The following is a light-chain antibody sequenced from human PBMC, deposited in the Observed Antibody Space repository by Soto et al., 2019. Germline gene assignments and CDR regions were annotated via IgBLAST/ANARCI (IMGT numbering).Light chain of an antibody. CDR1: QSVSSSY. CDR3: KPYGSPPGLT. V-gene: IGKV3-20*01. CDR2: GVF. J-gene: IGKJ3*01. Sequence: EIVLTQSPGTLSLSPGKRATLSCRASQSVSSSYLAWYQQKPGQAPRLLIYGVFSRATGIPDRFSGSGSGRDFTLTISRLEPEDFAVYYCKPYGSPPGLTFGPGNKVDIK.